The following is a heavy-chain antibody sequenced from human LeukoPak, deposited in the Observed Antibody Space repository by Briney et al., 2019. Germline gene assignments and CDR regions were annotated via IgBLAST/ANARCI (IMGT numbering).Heavy chain of an antibody. V-gene: IGHV1-69*13. CDR1: GGTFSSYA. CDR3: AKDRATMVRVGTFDY. J-gene: IGHJ4*02. CDR2: IIPIFGTA. D-gene: IGHD3-10*01. Sequence: SVKVSCKASGGTFSSYAISWVRQAPGQGLEWMGGIIPIFGTANYAQKFQGRVTITADESTSTAYMELSSLRSEDTAVYYCAKDRATMVRVGTFDYWGQGTLVTVSS.